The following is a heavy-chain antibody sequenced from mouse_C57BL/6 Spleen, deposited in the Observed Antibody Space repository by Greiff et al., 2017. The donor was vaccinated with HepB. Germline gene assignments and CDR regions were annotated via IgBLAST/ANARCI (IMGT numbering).Heavy chain of an antibody. Sequence: QVQLQQSGPELVKPGASVKISCKASGYAFSSSWMNWVKQRPGKGLEWIGRIYPGDGDTNYNGKFKGKATLTADKSSSTAYMQLSSLTSEDSAVYFCARGYDYYAMDYWGQGTSVTVSS. CDR3: ARGYDYYAMDY. CDR1: GYAFSSSW. V-gene: IGHV1-80*01. J-gene: IGHJ4*01. D-gene: IGHD1-1*02. CDR2: IYPGDGDT.